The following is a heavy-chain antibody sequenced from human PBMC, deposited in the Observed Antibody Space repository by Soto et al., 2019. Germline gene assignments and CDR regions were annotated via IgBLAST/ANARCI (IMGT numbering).Heavy chain of an antibody. J-gene: IGHJ6*02. D-gene: IGHD6-13*01. CDR3: AKARQLVRNGMDV. CDR2: IIPIFGTA. V-gene: IGHV1-69*13. Sequence: SVKVSCKASGGTFSSYAISWVRQAPGQGLEWMGGIIPIFGTANYAQKFQGRVTITADESTSTAYMELSSLRSEDTAVYYCAKARQLVRNGMDVWGQGTTVTVSS. CDR1: GGTFSSYA.